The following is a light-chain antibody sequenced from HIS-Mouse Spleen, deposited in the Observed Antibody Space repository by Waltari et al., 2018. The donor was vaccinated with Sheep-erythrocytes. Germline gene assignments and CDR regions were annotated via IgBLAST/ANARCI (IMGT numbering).Light chain of an antibody. CDR3: QQYYSYPLT. CDR2: AAS. Sequence: RMTQSPSSLSASTGDRVTITCRASQGISSYLAWYQQKPGKAPKLLIYAASTLQSGVPSRFSGSGSGTDFTLTISCLQSEDFATYYYQQYYSYPLTFGGGTKVEIK. J-gene: IGKJ4*01. CDR1: QGISSY. V-gene: IGKV1-8*01.